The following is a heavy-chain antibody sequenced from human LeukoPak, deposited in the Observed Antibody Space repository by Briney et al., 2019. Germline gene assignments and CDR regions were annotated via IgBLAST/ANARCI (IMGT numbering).Heavy chain of an antibody. Sequence: SETLSLTCAVYGGSFSGYYWSWIRQPPGKGLEWIGEINHSGSTSYNPSLKSRVTISVDTSKNQFSLKLSSVTAADTAVYYCARGYCSGGSCYSQFADYWGQGTLVTVSS. J-gene: IGHJ4*02. D-gene: IGHD2-15*01. CDR2: INHSGST. V-gene: IGHV4-34*01. CDR1: GGSFSGYY. CDR3: ARGYCSGGSCYSQFADY.